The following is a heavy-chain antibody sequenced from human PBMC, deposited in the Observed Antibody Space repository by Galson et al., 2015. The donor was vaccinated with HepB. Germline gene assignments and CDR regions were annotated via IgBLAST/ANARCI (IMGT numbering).Heavy chain of an antibody. Sequence: SLRLSCAASGFTFSSYSMNWVRQAPGKGLEWVSYISSSSSTIYYADSVKGRFTISRDNAKNSLYLQMNSLRAEDTAVYYCAGYGDYGPGYPSDAFDIWGQGTMVTVSS. J-gene: IGHJ3*02. CDR1: GFTFSSYS. D-gene: IGHD4-17*01. CDR3: AGYGDYGPGYPSDAFDI. CDR2: ISSSSSTI. V-gene: IGHV3-48*01.